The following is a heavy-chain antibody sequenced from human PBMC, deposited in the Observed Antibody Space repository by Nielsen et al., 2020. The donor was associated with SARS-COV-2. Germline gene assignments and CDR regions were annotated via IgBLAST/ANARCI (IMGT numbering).Heavy chain of an antibody. CDR1: GYTFTSYA. CDR3: ASRYDDSVLAAFDI. D-gene: IGHD4-17*01. CDR2: INAGNGNT. V-gene: IGHV1-3*01. J-gene: IGHJ3*02. Sequence: ASVKVSCKASGYTFTSYAMHWVRQAPGQRLEWMGWINAGNGNTKYSQKFQGRVTITRDTSASTAYMELRSLRSDDTAVYYCASRYDDSVLAAFDIWGQGTMVTVSS.